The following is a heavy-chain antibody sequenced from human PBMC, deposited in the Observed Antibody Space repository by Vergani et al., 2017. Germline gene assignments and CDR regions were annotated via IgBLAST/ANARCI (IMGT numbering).Heavy chain of an antibody. D-gene: IGHD2-2*01. J-gene: IGHJ4*02. CDR1: GYTFTSYG. CDR2: ISAYNGNT. CDR3: SRDCVSEVPAAMPXWDY. Sequence: QVQLVQSGAEVKKPGASVKVSCKASGYTFTSYGISWVRQSPGQGLEWMGWISAYNGNTNYAQRLQGRVTMTTDTSTSTAYMERRSLRSEDTAVYFCSRDCVSEVPAAMPXWDYWGQGTLVTVSS. V-gene: IGHV1-18*01.